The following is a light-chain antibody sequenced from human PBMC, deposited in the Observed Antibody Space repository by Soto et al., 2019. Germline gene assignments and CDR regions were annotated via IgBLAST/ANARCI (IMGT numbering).Light chain of an antibody. V-gene: IGKV3-20*01. J-gene: IGKJ4*01. Sequence: EIVLTQSPGTLSLSPGERATLSCRASQSVSSSYLAWYQQKPGQAPRRLIYGASSRATGIPDRFSGSGSGTDFTLTISRLEPEDFAVYYCQQYHTSPLTFGGGTRVEIK. CDR2: GAS. CDR1: QSVSSSY. CDR3: QQYHTSPLT.